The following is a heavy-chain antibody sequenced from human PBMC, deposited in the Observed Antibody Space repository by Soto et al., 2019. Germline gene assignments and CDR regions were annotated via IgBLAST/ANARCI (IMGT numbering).Heavy chain of an antibody. V-gene: IGHV3-11*06. CDR1: GFTFSDYY. J-gene: IGHJ4*02. D-gene: IGHD6-13*01. CDR3: ARTFPGIAAAAPVWNY. Sequence: PGGSLRLSCAASGFTFSDYYMSWIRQAPGKGLEWVSYISSSSSYTNYADSVKGRFTITRDNAKSSLYLQMNSLRAEDTAVYYCARTFPGIAAAAPVWNYWGQGTLVTAPQ. CDR2: ISSSSSYT.